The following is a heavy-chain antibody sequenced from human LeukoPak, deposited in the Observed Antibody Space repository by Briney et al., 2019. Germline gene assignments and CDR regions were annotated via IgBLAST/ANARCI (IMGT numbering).Heavy chain of an antibody. J-gene: IGHJ6*03. D-gene: IGHD3-10*01. V-gene: IGHV4-34*01. CDR2: INHSGST. CDR3: ARRITSGHYYYYYMDV. Sequence: PSETLSLTCAVYGGSLSGYYWSWIRQPPGKGLEWIGEINHSGSTNYNPSLKSRVTISVDTSKNQFSLKLSSVTAADTAVYYCARRITSGHYYYYYMDVWGKGTTVTVSS. CDR1: GGSLSGYY.